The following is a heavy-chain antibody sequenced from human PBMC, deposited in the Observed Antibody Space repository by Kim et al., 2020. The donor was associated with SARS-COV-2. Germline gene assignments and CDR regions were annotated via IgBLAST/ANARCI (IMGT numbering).Heavy chain of an antibody. D-gene: IGHD6-19*01. Sequence: ASVKVSCKASGYTFTGYYMHWVRQAPGQGLEWMGWINPNSGGTNYAQKFQGRVTMTRDTSISTAYMELSRLRSDDTAVYYCARALQEAVAGKGYYDYWGQGTLVTVSS. CDR3: ARALQEAVAGKGYYDY. CDR1: GYTFTGYY. J-gene: IGHJ4*02. V-gene: IGHV1-2*02. CDR2: INPNSGGT.